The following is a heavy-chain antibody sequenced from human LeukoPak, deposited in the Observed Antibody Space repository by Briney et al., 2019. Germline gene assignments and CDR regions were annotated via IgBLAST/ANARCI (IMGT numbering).Heavy chain of an antibody. V-gene: IGHV1-2*06. Sequence: RASVKVSCKASGYTFSGHYMHWVRPAPGQGLEWMGRIKPSSGATNNAQKFRGRVTMTGDTSNRTSYMELSRLRSDDTALYYCASCYYDSSGYYYFDYWGQGTLVTVSS. CDR3: ASCYYDSSGYYYFDY. CDR2: IKPSSGAT. D-gene: IGHD3-22*01. J-gene: IGHJ4*02. CDR1: GYTFSGHY.